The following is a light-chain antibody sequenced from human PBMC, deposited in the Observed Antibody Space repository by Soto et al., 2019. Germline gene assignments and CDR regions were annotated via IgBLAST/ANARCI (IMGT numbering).Light chain of an antibody. Sequence: IPVAQYPSPPSASVGDRVTNTCRASQSISSYLNWYQQKPGKAPKLLIYAASSLQSGVPSRFSGSGSGTDFTLTISSLQPEDFATYYCQQSYSTPPTFGQGTKVDIK. J-gene: IGKJ1*01. V-gene: IGKV1-39*01. CDR3: QQSYSTPPT. CDR2: AAS. CDR1: QSISSY.